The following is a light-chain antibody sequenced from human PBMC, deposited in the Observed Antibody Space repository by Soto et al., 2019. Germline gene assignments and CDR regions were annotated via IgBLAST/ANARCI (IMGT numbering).Light chain of an antibody. CDR3: AVWDDSLNGLV. J-gene: IGLJ3*02. CDR1: TSNIGSNI. CDR2: DNN. Sequence: QSVLTQPPSASGTPGQRITISCSGRTSNIGSNIVDWYQHLPGTAPKLLIYDNNQRPSGVPDRFSGSKSGTSASLAISGLQPEDESHYYCAVWDDSLNGLVFGGGTKLTVL. V-gene: IGLV1-44*01.